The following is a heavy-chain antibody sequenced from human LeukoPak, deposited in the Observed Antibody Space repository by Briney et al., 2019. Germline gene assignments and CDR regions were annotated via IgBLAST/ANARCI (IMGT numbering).Heavy chain of an antibody. D-gene: IGHD1-14*01. CDR3: ARDITGSFDY. Sequence: SETLSLTCTVSGGSISSYCWSWIRQPPGKGLEGIGYIYYSGSTYYNPSLKSRVTISVDTSKNQFSLKLSSVTAADTAVYYCARDITGSFDYWGQGNLVTVSS. CDR1: GGSISSYC. J-gene: IGHJ4*02. V-gene: IGHV4-59*12. CDR2: IYYSGST.